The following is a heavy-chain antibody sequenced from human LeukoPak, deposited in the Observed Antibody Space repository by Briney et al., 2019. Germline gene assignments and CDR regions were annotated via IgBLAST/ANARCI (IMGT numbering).Heavy chain of an antibody. Sequence: SETLSLTCTVSLDSTTSNFWSWVRQPPREGLEWIGDIHRSGSPNYNPSLQSRVTISIDRSRNQIALELSSVTAADTAVYYCARLDYDILTGYFNWFDPWGQGTLVTVSS. CDR2: IHRSGSP. CDR1: LDSTTSNF. D-gene: IGHD3-9*01. J-gene: IGHJ5*02. CDR3: ARLDYDILTGYFNWFDP. V-gene: IGHV4-59*12.